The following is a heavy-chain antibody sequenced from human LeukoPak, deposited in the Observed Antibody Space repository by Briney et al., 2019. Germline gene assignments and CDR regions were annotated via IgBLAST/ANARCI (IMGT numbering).Heavy chain of an antibody. J-gene: IGHJ6*03. D-gene: IGHD4-17*01. CDR3: ARVDDYVTLESYMDV. CDR2: ISSSSSTI. CDR1: GFTFSSYS. Sequence: GGSLRLSCAASGFTFSSYSMNWVRQAPGKGLEGVSYISSSSSTIYYADSVKGRFTISRDDAKNSLYLQMNSLRAEDTAVYYCARVDDYVTLESYMDVWGKGTTVTVSS. V-gene: IGHV3-48*04.